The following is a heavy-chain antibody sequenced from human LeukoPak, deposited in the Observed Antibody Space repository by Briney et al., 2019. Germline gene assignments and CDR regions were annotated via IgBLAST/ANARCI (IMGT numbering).Heavy chain of an antibody. D-gene: IGHD5-18*01. J-gene: IGHJ4*02. Sequence: PSETLSLTCTVSGGSISSSSYYWGWIRQPPGKGLEWIGSIYYSGSTYYNPSLKSRVTISVDTSKNQFSLKLSSVTAADTAVYYCARQVASAAMVGNFDYWGQGTLVTVSS. V-gene: IGHV4-39*01. CDR2: IYYSGST. CDR3: ARQVASAAMVGNFDY. CDR1: GGSISSSSYY.